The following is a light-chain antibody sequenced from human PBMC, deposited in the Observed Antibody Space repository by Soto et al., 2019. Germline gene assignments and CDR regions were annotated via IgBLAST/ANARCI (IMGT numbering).Light chain of an antibody. V-gene: IGLV2-8*01. CDR3: SSCAGGNNV. J-gene: IGLJ1*01. CDR1: SSDVGGDNY. CDR2: EVN. Sequence: QSALTQPPSASGSPGQTVTISCTGTSSDVGGDNYVSWYQQHPGKVPKLMVYEVNKRPSGVPDRFSGSKSGNTASLTVSGLQAEDEDDYYCSSCAGGNNVFGTGTKVTVL.